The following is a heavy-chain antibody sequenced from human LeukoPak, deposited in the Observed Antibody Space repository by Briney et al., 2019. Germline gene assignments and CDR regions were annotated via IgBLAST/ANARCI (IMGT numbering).Heavy chain of an antibody. CDR2: IYYSGST. V-gene: IGHV4-31*03. CDR3: ARDALSFYDSSGTSFFDI. CDR1: GGSISSGGYY. Sequence: PSETLSLTCTVSGGSISSGGYYWSWIRQHPGKGLEWIGYIYYSGSTYYNPSLKSRVTISVDTSKNQFSLKLSSVTAADTAVYYCARDALSFYDSSGTSFFDIWGQGTMVTVSS. J-gene: IGHJ3*02. D-gene: IGHD3-22*01.